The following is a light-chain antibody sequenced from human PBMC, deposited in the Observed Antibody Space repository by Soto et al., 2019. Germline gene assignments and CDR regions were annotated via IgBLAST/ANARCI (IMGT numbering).Light chain of an antibody. Sequence: QTVVTQEPSFSVSPGGTVTLTCGLNSGSVSTSYYPSWYQQTPGQAPRTLIYSTKNRPSGVPDRFSGSIFGDKAALTIAGAQAEDECDYYCVMYVGGVVVFGGGTQLTVL. CDR2: STK. V-gene: IGLV8-61*01. J-gene: IGLJ3*02. CDR1: SGSVSTSYY. CDR3: VMYVGGVVV.